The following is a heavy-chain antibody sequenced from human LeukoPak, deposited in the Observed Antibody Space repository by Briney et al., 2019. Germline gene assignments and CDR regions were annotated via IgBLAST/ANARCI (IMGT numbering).Heavy chain of an antibody. J-gene: IGHJ2*01. Sequence: SQTLSLTCTVSGGSISSGDYYWSWVRQPPGKGLEWIGYIYYSGSTNYNPSLKSRVTISVDTSKNQFSLKLSSVTAADTAVYYCARSRDNDYGDYSNWYFDLWGRGTLVTVSS. D-gene: IGHD4-17*01. V-gene: IGHV4-61*08. CDR3: ARSRDNDYGDYSNWYFDL. CDR2: IYYSGST. CDR1: GGSISSGDYY.